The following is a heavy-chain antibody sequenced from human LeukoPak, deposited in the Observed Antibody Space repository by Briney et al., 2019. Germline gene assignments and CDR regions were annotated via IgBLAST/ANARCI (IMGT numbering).Heavy chain of an antibody. J-gene: IGHJ3*02. V-gene: IGHV4-61*02. D-gene: IGHD6-19*01. CDR1: GGSISSGSYY. Sequence: SETLSLTCTASGGSISSGSYYWSWIRQPAGKGLEWIGRIYTSGSTNYNPSLKSRVTISVDTSKNQFSLKLSSVTAADTAVYYCARVSVAGTIRGAFDIWGQGTMVTVSS. CDR2: IYTSGST. CDR3: ARVSVAGTIRGAFDI.